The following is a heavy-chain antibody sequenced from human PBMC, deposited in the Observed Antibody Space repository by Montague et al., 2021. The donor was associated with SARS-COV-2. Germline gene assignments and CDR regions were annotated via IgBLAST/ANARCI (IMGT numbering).Heavy chain of an antibody. CDR2: IKQDGSER. Sequence: SLSLSFSASGFPFSAYWMSWVRQAPGKGLEWVANIKQDGSERYYVDSVKGRFTISRDNAKKSLYLQMNSLRAEDTAVYYCARDGLTTVTTYYFDHWGQGTLVTVSS. J-gene: IGHJ4*02. CDR1: GFPFSAYW. D-gene: IGHD4-17*01. CDR3: ARDGLTTVTTYYFDH. V-gene: IGHV3-7*01.